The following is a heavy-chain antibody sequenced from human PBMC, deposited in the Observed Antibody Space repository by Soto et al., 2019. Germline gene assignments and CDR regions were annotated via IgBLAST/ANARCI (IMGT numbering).Heavy chain of an antibody. J-gene: IGHJ4*02. Sequence: GGSLRLSCAASGFIFSSYTMHWVRQAPGKGLEWVGVITYDGSNQYYADSVKGRFTISRDNSRNMLFLQMNSLRPDDTAVYYCARAPSGSYPELDYWGQGTLVTVSS. CDR1: GFIFSSYT. CDR3: ARAPSGSYPELDY. D-gene: IGHD1-26*01. V-gene: IGHV3-30-3*01. CDR2: ITYDGSNQ.